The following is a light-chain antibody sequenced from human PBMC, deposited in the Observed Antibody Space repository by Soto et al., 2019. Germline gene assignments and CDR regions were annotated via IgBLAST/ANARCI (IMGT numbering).Light chain of an antibody. J-gene: IGLJ2*01. CDR3: QVWDSSSDLVI. V-gene: IGLV3-21*02. CDR2: DDS. CDR1: NIGSKS. Sequence: SYELTQPPSVSVAPGQTARISCGGNNIGSKSLHWYQQKPGQAPVLVVHDDSDRPSGIPERFSGSNSGNTATLTISRVEVGDEADYYCQVWDSSSDLVIFGGGTQLTVL.